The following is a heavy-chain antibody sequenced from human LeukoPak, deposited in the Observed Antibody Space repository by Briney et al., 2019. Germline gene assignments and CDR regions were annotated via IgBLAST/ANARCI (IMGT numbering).Heavy chain of an antibody. Sequence: SVKVSCKASGGTFSSNAISWVRQAPGQGLEWMGGIIPIFGTANYAQKFQGRVTITTDESTSTAYMELSSLRSEDTAVYYCARDGGGSYYYYYMDVWGKGTTVTVSS. V-gene: IGHV1-69*05. CDR2: IIPIFGTA. CDR1: GGTFSSNA. D-gene: IGHD1-26*01. CDR3: ARDGGGSYYYYYMDV. J-gene: IGHJ6*03.